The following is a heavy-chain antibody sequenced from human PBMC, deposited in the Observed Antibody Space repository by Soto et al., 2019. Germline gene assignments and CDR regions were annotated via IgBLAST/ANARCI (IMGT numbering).Heavy chain of an antibody. Sequence: GGSLRLSCAASGFTFSSYAMSWVREAPGKGLEWVSAISGSGGSTYYADSVKGRFTISRVNSKNTLYLQMNSLRAEDTAVYYCSKSAHSGYDSDSWGQGTLVTVSS. CDR3: SKSAHSGYDSDS. CDR2: ISGSGGST. V-gene: IGHV3-23*01. CDR1: GFTFSSYA. J-gene: IGHJ4*02. D-gene: IGHD5-12*01.